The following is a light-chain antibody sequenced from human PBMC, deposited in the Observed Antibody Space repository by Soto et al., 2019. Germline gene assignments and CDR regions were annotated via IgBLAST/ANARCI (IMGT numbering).Light chain of an antibody. Sequence: EIVLTQSPGTLSVSPGERATLSCRASQSVSSNLAWYQQKPGQAPRLLIHGASNRATGIPARFSGSGSGTDFTLTISSLEPEDFAVYYCQQRSNWPPLTFGGGTKVDIK. CDR1: QSVSSN. CDR3: QQRSNWPPLT. CDR2: GAS. J-gene: IGKJ4*01. V-gene: IGKV3-11*01.